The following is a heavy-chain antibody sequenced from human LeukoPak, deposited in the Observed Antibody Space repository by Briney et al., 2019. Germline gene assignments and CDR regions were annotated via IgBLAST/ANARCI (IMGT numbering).Heavy chain of an antibody. D-gene: IGHD3-9*01. J-gene: IGHJ6*04. V-gene: IGHV1-18*04. CDR3: ARTDYDILTGARMDV. CDR1: RYTCTECG. CDR2: ISAYNANT. Sequence: GSSMKGSWEDARYTCTECGIRWVRQAPEQRLEWMGWISAYNANTNYAQKFQGRVTMTTDTSTSTVYMELRSLRSDDTAIYYCARTDYDILTGARMDVWGKGTTVTGSS.